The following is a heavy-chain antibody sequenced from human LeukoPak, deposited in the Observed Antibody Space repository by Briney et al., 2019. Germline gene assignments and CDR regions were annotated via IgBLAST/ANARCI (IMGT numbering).Heavy chain of an antibody. CDR3: ARGVVPAAIRSPFDY. CDR1: GFTFSSYA. J-gene: IGHJ4*02. Sequence: GGSLRLSCAASGFTFSSYAMSWVRQAPGKGLEWVAVISYDGSKIYYSDSVKGRFTISRDNSGNTVFLQMNSLRAEDTAVYYCARGVVPAAIRSPFDYWGQGTLVTVSS. V-gene: IGHV3-30*03. D-gene: IGHD2-2*02. CDR2: ISYDGSKI.